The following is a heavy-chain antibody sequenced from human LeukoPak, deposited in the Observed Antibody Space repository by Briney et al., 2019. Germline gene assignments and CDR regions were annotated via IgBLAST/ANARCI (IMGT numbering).Heavy chain of an antibody. CDR2: INPSGGST. Sequence: ASVKVSCKASGYTFTSYYMHWVRQAPGQGLEWMGIINPSGGSTSYAQKFQGRVTMTRDTSTSTAYMELRSLRSDDTAVYYCARTVNYYDSSGSRAEYFQHWGQGTLVTVSS. V-gene: IGHV1-46*01. CDR3: ARTVNYYDSSGSRAEYFQH. CDR1: GYTFTSYY. D-gene: IGHD3-22*01. J-gene: IGHJ1*01.